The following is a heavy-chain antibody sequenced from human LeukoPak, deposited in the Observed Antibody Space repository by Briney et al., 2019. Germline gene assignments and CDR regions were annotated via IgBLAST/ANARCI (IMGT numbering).Heavy chain of an antibody. CDR1: GGSISSGSYY. CDR2: IYTSGST. CDR3: ARDPNGIVGAGGFDP. J-gene: IGHJ5*02. Sequence: SQTLSLTCTVSGGSISSGSYYWSWIRQPAGKGLEWIGRIYTSGSTNYNPSLKSRVTISVDTSKNQFSLKLSSVTAADTAVYYCARDPNGIVGAGGFDPWGQGTLVTVSS. V-gene: IGHV4-61*02. D-gene: IGHD1-26*01.